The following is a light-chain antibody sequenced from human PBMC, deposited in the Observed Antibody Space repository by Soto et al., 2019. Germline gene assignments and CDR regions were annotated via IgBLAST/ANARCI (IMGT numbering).Light chain of an antibody. CDR1: SSDVGGYNY. J-gene: IGLJ1*01. Sequence: QSALAQPPSASGSPGQSVTISCTGTSSDVGGYNYVSWYQQLPGKAPKLMIYEVSKRPSGVPDRFSGSKSGNTASLTVSGLQADDEADYYCSSYAGGNRVFGTGTKVTVL. CDR2: EVS. V-gene: IGLV2-8*01. CDR3: SSYAGGNRV.